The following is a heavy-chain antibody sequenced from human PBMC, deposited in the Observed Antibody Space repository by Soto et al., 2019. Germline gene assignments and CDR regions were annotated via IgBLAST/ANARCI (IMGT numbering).Heavy chain of an antibody. CDR1: GYTFTSYA. V-gene: IGHV1-3*01. D-gene: IGHD2-21*01. CDR3: ARCIRGDCYCGMDV. J-gene: IGHJ6*02. CDR2: INAGNGNT. Sequence: ASVKVSCKASGYTFTSYAMHWVRQAPGQGLEWMGWINAGNGNTKYAQKFQGRVTITTDTSATTAYMELRNLRSEDTAVYYCARCIRGDCYCGMDVWGQGTPVTVS.